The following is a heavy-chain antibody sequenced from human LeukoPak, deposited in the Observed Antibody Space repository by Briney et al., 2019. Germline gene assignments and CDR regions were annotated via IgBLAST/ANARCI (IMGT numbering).Heavy chain of an antibody. J-gene: IGHJ6*02. V-gene: IGHV3-49*04. Sequence: PGGTLRLSCTTFGFTFGDHAISWVRQAPGKGLEWVGFIRSKAYRGTTEYAASVKGRFTISRDDSISIAYLQMNSLKTEDTAVYYCTRGSIQLWIHNGMDVWGQGTTVTVSS. CDR1: GFTFGDHA. CDR2: IRSKAYRGTT. CDR3: TRGSIQLWIHNGMDV. D-gene: IGHD5-18*01.